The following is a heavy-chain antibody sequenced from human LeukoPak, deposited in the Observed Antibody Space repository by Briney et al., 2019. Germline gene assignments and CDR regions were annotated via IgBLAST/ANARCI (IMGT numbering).Heavy chain of an antibody. CDR3: ARVTVLNDYSFDY. CDR2: ISSSSTYM. Sequence: KPGTSLRLSCAASGFTFSTYAMSWVRQAPGKGLEWVSSISSSSTYMFYADSVKGRFTISRDNAKNSLSLQMNSLRAEDTAVYYCARVTVLNDYSFDYWGQGTLVTVSS. D-gene: IGHD1-1*01. V-gene: IGHV3-21*01. CDR1: GFTFSTYA. J-gene: IGHJ4*02.